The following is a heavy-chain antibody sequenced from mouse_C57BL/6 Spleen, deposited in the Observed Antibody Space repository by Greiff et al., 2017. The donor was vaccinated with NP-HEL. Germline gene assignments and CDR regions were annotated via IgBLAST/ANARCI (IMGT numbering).Heavy chain of an antibody. D-gene: IGHD2-4*01. CDR1: GYAFTNHL. CDR3: ARYDYEDAMDY. Sequence: VQLQQSGAELVRPGTSVKVSCKASGYAFTNHLIEWVKQRPGQGLEWIGVINPGSGGTNYNEKFKGKATLTADKSSSTAYMQLSSLTSEDSAVYFCARYDYEDAMDYWGQGTSVTVSS. J-gene: IGHJ4*01. V-gene: IGHV1-54*01. CDR2: INPGSGGT.